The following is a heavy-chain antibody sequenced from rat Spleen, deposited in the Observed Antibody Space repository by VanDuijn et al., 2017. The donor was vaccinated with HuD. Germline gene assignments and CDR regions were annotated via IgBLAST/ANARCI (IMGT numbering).Heavy chain of an antibody. CDR2: ISTGGGNT. J-gene: IGHJ3*01. CDR1: GFTFSNFY. Sequence: EVQLAESGGGLVQPGRSMKLSCTVSGFTFSNFYMAWARQVPTKGLEWVASISTGGGNTYYRDSVKGRFTISRDNAKSILYVQMDSLRPEDTATYYCARPTEGIAWFVYWGQGTLVTVSS. V-gene: IGHV5-25*01. CDR3: ARPTEGIAWFVY. D-gene: IGHD1-11*01.